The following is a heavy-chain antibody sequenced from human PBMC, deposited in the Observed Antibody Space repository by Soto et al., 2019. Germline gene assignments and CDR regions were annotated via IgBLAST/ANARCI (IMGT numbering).Heavy chain of an antibody. J-gene: IGHJ3*02. V-gene: IGHV1-18*01. Sequence: ASVKVSCKASGYTFTSYGISWVRQAPGQGLEWMGWISAYNGNTNYAQKLQGRVTMTTDTSTSTAYMELRSLRSDDTAVYYCARDPTQYSSSWYPDACDIWGQGTMVTVSS. CDR3: ARDPTQYSSSWYPDACDI. CDR2: ISAYNGNT. D-gene: IGHD6-13*01. CDR1: GYTFTSYG.